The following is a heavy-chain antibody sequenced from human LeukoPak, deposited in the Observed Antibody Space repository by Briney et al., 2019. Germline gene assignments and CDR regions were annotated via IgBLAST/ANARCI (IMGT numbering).Heavy chain of an antibody. D-gene: IGHD2-15*01. CDR2: IKDDGSED. V-gene: IGHV3-7*01. CDR3: ARDQTPFY. J-gene: IGHJ4*02. CDR1: GFTFSSYY. Sequence: LTGGSLRLSCAASGFTFSSYYMTWVRQAPGKGLEWVATIKDDGSEDYYLDSVKGRFTISRDNAKSSMWLQMSSLRAEDTAVYYCARDQTPFYWGQGSLVTVSS.